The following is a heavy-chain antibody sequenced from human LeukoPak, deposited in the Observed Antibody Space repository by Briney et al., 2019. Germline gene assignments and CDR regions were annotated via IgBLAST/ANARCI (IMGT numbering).Heavy chain of an antibody. CDR2: IGGSGAGT. D-gene: IGHD6-6*01. J-gene: IGHJ4*02. CDR1: GFTFSSYA. CDR3: ARTSSNFDY. Sequence: GGSLRLSCAASGFTFSSYAMSWVRQAPGKGPEWVSSIGGSGAGTYYADTVKGRFTISRDNSKNTLYLQMDRLRAEDTAIYFCARTSSNFDYWGQGTLVTVSS. V-gene: IGHV3-23*01.